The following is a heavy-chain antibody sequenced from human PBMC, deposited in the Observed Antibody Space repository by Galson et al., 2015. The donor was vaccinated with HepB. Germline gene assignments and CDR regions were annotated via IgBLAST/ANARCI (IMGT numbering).Heavy chain of an antibody. CDR2: IYSGGDT. CDR1: GFTVSGNN. Sequence: LRLSCAASGFTVSGNNMHWVRQAPGKGLEWVAIIYSGGDTYYADAVKGRFTISRDTSENTLYLQMNSLRAEDTAVYYCARSVGVWGQGTLVTVSS. D-gene: IGHD2-21*01. J-gene: IGHJ4*02. V-gene: IGHV3-66*01. CDR3: ARSVGV.